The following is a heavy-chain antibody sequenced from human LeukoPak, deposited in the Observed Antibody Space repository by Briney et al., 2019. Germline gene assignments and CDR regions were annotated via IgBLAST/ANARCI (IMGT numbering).Heavy chain of an antibody. Sequence: GGSLRLSCAASGFTFSSYSMNWVRQAPGKGLEWVAFIRYDGSNKYYADSVKGRFTISRDNSKNTLYLQINSLRTEDTAVYYCAKLSKQQPTDYWGQGTLVTVSS. CDR2: IRYDGSNK. CDR1: GFTFSSYS. V-gene: IGHV3-30*02. CDR3: AKLSKQQPTDY. J-gene: IGHJ4*02. D-gene: IGHD1/OR15-1a*01.